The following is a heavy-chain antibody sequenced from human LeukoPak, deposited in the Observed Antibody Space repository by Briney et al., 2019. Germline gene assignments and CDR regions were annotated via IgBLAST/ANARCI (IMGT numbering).Heavy chain of an antibody. CDR3: AHSGGYYYDSSGIDY. Sequence: SGPALVKPTQTLTLTCTFSGFSLSTSGVGVGWIRQPPGKALEWLALIYWNDDKRYSPSLKSRLTITKDTSKNQVVLTMTNMDPVDTATYYCAHSGGYYYDSSGIDYWGQGTLVTVSS. CDR1: GFSLSTSGVG. D-gene: IGHD3-22*01. V-gene: IGHV2-5*01. J-gene: IGHJ4*02. CDR2: IYWNDDK.